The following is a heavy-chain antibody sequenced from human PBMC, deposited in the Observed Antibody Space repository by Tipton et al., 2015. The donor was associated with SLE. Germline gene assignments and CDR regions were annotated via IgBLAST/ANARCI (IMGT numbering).Heavy chain of an antibody. CDR2: IYYSGST. Sequence: TLSLTCTVSGGSISSSSYYWGWIRQPPGKGLEWIGSIYYSGSTYYNPSLKSRVTISVDTSKNQFSLKLSSVTAADTAVYYCARDKEGYSSSWYYFDYWGQGTLVTVSS. V-gene: IGHV4-39*02. CDR1: GGSISSSSYY. D-gene: IGHD6-13*01. J-gene: IGHJ4*02. CDR3: ARDKEGYSSSWYYFDY.